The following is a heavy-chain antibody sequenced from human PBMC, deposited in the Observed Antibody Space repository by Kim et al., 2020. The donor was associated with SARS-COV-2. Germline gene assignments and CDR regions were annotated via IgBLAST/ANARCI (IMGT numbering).Heavy chain of an antibody. CDR2: ISYSGRT. D-gene: IGHD3-3*01. CDR3: ARGIFGVVIIPYYYYYMDV. CDR1: GGSISSNDYY. V-gene: IGHV4-39*01. J-gene: IGHJ6*03. Sequence: SETLSLTCTVSGGSISSNDYYWDWIRQSPGKGLEWIGSISYSGRTYYNPSLKSRVTISVDTSKNQISLKLSSVTAADTGVYYCARGIFGVVIIPYYYYYMDVWGKGTTVTVSS.